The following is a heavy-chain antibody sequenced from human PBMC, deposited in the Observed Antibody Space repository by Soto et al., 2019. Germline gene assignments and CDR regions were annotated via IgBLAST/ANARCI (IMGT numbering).Heavy chain of an antibody. V-gene: IGHV4-59*12. CDR2: VPYTGIT. D-gene: IGHD2-21*01. CDR1: GDSINHYY. J-gene: IGHJ4*02. CDR3: ATLPPRIVVVFTEMPT. Sequence: SETLSLTCTVSGDSINHYYWNWVRQAPGKGLEWIGYVPYTGITNYNPSLRSRLSMSVDKSNNEFSLSLTSVTAADTAVYYCATLPPRIVVVFTEMPTWGQGILVTVSS.